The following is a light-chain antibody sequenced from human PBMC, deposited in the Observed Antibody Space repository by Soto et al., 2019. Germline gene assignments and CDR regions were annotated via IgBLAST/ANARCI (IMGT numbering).Light chain of an antibody. CDR3: QQYNNWTPLT. Sequence: EIVMTQSPATLSVSPGERATLSCRASQSVSSNLAWYQQKPGQAPRLLIYVASTRATGIPARFSGSGSGTEFTLTISSLQSEDFAVYSCQQYNNWTPLTFGGGTKVEIK. CDR1: QSVSSN. CDR2: VAS. V-gene: IGKV3-15*01. J-gene: IGKJ4*01.